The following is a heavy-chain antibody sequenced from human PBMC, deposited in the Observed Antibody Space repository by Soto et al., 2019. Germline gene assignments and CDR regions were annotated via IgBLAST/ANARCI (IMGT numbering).Heavy chain of an antibody. Sequence: ASVKVSCKASGYTFTGYYMHWVRQAPGQGLEWMGWINPNSGGTNYAQKFQGWVTMTRDTSISTAYMELSRLRSDDTAVYYCARGGYSGYGLFDDWGQGTRVTVAS. CDR2: INPNSGGT. CDR1: GYTFTGYY. V-gene: IGHV1-2*04. J-gene: IGHJ4*02. CDR3: ARGGYSGYGLFDD. D-gene: IGHD5-12*01.